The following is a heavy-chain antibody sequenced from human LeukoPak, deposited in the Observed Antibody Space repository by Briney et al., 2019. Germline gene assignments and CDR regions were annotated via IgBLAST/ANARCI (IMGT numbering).Heavy chain of an antibody. Sequence: PSETLSLTCAVYGGSFSGYYWSWIRQPPGKGLEWIGGINHSGSTNYNPSLKSRVTISVDTSKNQFSLKLSSVTAADTAVYYCARFGEMTTVTTALDYWGQGTLVTVSS. CDR3: ARFGEMTTVTTALDY. D-gene: IGHD4-17*01. CDR2: INHSGST. CDR1: GGSFSGYY. J-gene: IGHJ4*02. V-gene: IGHV4-34*01.